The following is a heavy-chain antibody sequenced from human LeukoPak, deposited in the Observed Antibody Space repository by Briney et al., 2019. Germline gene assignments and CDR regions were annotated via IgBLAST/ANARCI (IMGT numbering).Heavy chain of an antibody. CDR1: GGSISTYY. CDR3: ARGTLYVGP. Sequence: YPSETLSLTCTVSGGSISTYYWTWIRQPPGKGLEWIGESNHSGSTNYNPSFKGRVTISVDTSKNQFSLKLSSATAADTAVYYCARGTLYVGPWGQGTLVTVSS. D-gene: IGHD1-26*01. V-gene: IGHV4-34*01. J-gene: IGHJ4*02. CDR2: SNHSGST.